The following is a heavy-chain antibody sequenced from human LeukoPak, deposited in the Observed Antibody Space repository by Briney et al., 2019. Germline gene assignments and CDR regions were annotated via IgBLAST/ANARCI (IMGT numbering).Heavy chain of an antibody. J-gene: IGHJ3*02. CDR3: AIYFAPWSTGAFDI. CDR1: GFTFSTYA. Sequence: GSLRLSCAASGFTFSTYAMSWVRLAPGKGLEWVSAISGSGGSTFYADSVKGRFTISRDNSKNTLFLQMNSLRAEDTAVYYCAIYFAPWSTGAFDIWGQGTMVTVSS. V-gene: IGHV3-23*01. D-gene: IGHD3-9*01. CDR2: ISGSGGST.